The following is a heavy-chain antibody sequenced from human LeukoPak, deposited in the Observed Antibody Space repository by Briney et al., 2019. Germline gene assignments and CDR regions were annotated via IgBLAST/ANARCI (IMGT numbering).Heavy chain of an antibody. Sequence: GGSLRLSCAASGFISSDYSLHWVRQAPGKGLEWVAVTLYDGTMAYYADSVKGRFTISRDNAKNMLYLQMNSLRAEDTAVYYSVKGGWSSSSREDFYYYYMDVWGKGTTVTVSS. D-gene: IGHD6-6*01. J-gene: IGHJ6*03. CDR2: TLYDGTMA. CDR3: VKGGWSSSSREDFYYYYMDV. V-gene: IGHV3-30*04. CDR1: GFISSDYS.